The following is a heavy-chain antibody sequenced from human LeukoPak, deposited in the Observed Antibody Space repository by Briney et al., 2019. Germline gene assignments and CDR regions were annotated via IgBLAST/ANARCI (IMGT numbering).Heavy chain of an antibody. CDR1: GFTFSSYG. V-gene: IGHV3-30*18. J-gene: IGHJ4*02. CDR2: ISYDGSNK. Sequence: GGSLRLSCAASGFTFSSYGMHWVRQAPGKGLEWVAVISYDGSNKYYADSVKGRFTISRDNSKNTLYLQMNSLRAEDTAVYYCANAYYDILTGYYRWWGQGTLVTVYS. CDR3: ANAYYDILTGYYRW. D-gene: IGHD3-9*01.